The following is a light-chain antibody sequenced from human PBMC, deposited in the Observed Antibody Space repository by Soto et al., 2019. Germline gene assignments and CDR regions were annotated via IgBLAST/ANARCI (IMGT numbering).Light chain of an antibody. CDR1: QSVGST. CDR2: DTS. V-gene: IGKV3-15*01. CDR3: QRFNRWPLS. Sequence: EIVLTQSPAALSVSPGERVTLSCWASQSVGSTLNWYQQRPGQAPRLLIYDTSIRATGIPARFSGSGSGTEFTLTIASLQSEDFGVYYCQRFNRWPLSFGGGTRLEIK. J-gene: IGKJ5*01.